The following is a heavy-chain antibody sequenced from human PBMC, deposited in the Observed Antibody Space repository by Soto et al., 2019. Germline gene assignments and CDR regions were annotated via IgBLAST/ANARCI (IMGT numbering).Heavy chain of an antibody. CDR3: ARDEAGWFGDLSEGNAFDI. V-gene: IGHV1-46*03. D-gene: IGHD3-10*01. CDR2: INPSGGST. J-gene: IGHJ3*02. Sequence: ASVKVSCKASGYTFTSYYMHWVRQAPGQGLEWMGIINPSGGSTSYAQKFQGRVTMTRDTSTSTVYMELSSLRSEDTAVYYCARDEAGWFGDLSEGNAFDIWGQGTMVTVSS. CDR1: GYTFTSYY.